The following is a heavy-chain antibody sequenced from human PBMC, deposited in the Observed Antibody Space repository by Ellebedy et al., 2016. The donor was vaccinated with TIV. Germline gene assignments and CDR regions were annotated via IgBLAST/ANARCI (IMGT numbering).Heavy chain of an antibody. CDR1: GFTFDDYT. CDR2: ISWDGGST. V-gene: IGHV3-43*01. D-gene: IGHD3-16*01. J-gene: IGHJ6*03. CDR3: AKDLYTRTYYYYYMDV. Sequence: GESLKISCAASGFTFDDYTMHWVRQAPGKGLEWVSLISWDGGSTYNADSVKGRFTISRDNSKNSLYLQMNSLRTEDTALYYCAKDLYTRTYYYYYMDVWGKGTTVTVSS.